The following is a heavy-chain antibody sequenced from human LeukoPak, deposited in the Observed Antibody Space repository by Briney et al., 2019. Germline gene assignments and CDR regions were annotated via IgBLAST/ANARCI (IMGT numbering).Heavy chain of an antibody. CDR2: ISGSGGST. V-gene: IGHV3-23*01. D-gene: IGHD5-18*01. CDR3: ARGGYSYGVDY. J-gene: IGHJ4*02. CDR1: GFTFSSYA. Sequence: GGSLRLSCAASGFTFSSYAMSWVRQAPGKGLEWVSAISGSGGSTYYADSVKGRFTISRDNSKNKLYLQMNSLRAEDTAVYYCARGGYSYGVDYWGQGTLVTVSS.